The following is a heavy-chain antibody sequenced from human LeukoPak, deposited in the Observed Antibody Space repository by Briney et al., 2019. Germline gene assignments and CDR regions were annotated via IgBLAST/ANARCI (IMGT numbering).Heavy chain of an antibody. CDR2: MKKDGSEK. V-gene: IGHV3-7*04. Sequence: GGSLRPSCAASGFTLSRYWMSWVRQAPGQGLEWVANMKKDGSEKYYMDSVKGRFTISRDSAKNSLYLQMNSLRAEDMAVYYCAREQVESGGMDVWGQGTTVTVSS. D-gene: IGHD2-15*01. J-gene: IGHJ6*02. CDR1: GFTLSRYW. CDR3: AREQVESGGMDV.